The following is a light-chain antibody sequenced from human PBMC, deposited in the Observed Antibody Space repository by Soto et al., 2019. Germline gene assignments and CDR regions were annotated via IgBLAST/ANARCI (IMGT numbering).Light chain of an antibody. Sequence: QSVLTQPPSASGTPGQRVTISCSGRSSNIGTNTVNWYQQFPRSAPKLLMYSSNQRPSGVPDRFSGSKSGTSASLAISGLQSEDEAGYYCAAWDGSLNVVLFGGGTKLTVL. CDR2: SSN. V-gene: IGLV1-44*01. J-gene: IGLJ3*02. CDR1: SSNIGTNT. CDR3: AAWDGSLNVVL.